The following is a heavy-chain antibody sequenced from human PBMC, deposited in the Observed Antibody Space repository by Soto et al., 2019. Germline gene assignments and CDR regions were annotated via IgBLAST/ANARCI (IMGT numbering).Heavy chain of an antibody. CDR3: AKDRGYCDSSSCYLGHAFDI. V-gene: IGHV3-30*18. D-gene: IGHD2-2*01. CDR2: ISHDVVSK. CDR1: GFTFSNFG. J-gene: IGHJ3*02. Sequence: QVQLVESGGGVVQPGRSLRVSCAASGFTFSNFGIHWVRQAPGKGLEWVVVISHDVVSKFYADSVKGRFTISRDNSKNTLSLQMNSLRAEDSAVYYCAKDRGYCDSSSCYLGHAFDIWGRVKMVNVSS.